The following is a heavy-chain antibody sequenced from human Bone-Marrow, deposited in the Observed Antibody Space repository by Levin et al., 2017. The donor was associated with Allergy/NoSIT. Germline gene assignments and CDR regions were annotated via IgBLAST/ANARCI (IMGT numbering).Heavy chain of an antibody. J-gene: IGHJ4*02. CDR2: ISAYNGNT. V-gene: IGHV1-18*01. D-gene: IGHD4-17*01. CDR1: GYTFANYG. Sequence: GASVKVSCKASGYTFANYGFTWVRQAPGQGLEWMGWISAYNGNTNYAQKYQGRISMTTDTSTSTAYMELRSLTSDDTAVYYCARDFRDHGDYVDGFHYWGQGTLVTVSS. CDR3: ARDFRDHGDYVDGFHY.